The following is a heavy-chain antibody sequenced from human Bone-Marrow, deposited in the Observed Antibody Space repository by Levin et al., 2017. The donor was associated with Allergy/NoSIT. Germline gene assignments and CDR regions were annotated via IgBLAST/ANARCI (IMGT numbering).Heavy chain of an antibody. CDR3: ARVDRSGFPALNFDF. CDR2: INPNGGYA. CDR1: GYTFTRHY. D-gene: IGHD5-12*01. V-gene: IGHV1-46*01. Sequence: ASVKVSCKASGYTFTRHYIHWVRQAPGQGLEWMGLINPNGGYATYAQKFQGRVTMTSDTSTTTVYMELSRLTSEDTAVYYCARVDRSGFPALNFDFWGQGTLVPVSS. J-gene: IGHJ4*02.